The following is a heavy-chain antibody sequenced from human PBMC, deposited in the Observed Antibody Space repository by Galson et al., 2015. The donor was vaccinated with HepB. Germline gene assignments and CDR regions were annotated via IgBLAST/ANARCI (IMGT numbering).Heavy chain of an antibody. CDR3: AKDPFTIFGVVTSRRADY. Sequence: SLRLSCAASGFTFSSYAMSWVRQAPGKGLEWVSAISGSGGSTYYADSVKGRFTISRDNSKNTLYLQMNSLRAEDTAVYYCAKDPFTIFGVVTSRRADYWGQGTLVTVSS. D-gene: IGHD3-3*01. CDR2: ISGSGGST. J-gene: IGHJ4*02. V-gene: IGHV3-23*01. CDR1: GFTFSSYA.